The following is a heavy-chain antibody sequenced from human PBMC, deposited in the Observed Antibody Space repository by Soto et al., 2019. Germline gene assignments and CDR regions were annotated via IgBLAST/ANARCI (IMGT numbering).Heavy chain of an antibody. CDR2: ISSSGSTI. J-gene: IGHJ3*01. CDR1: QYNFMNFW. CDR3: ARDLSLRD. V-gene: IGHV3-11*04. Sequence: PGESLKISCKGSQYNFMNFWVGWVHQAPGKGLEWVSYISSSGSTIYYADSVKGRFTISRDNAKNSLYLQMNSLRAEDTAVYYCARDLSLRDWGQGTMVTVSS.